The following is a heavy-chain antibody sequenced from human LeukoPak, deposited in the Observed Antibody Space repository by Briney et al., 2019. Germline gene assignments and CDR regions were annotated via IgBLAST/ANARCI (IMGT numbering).Heavy chain of an antibody. CDR2: ISGSGGST. V-gene: IGHV3-23*01. J-gene: IGHJ5*02. D-gene: IGHD6-13*01. CDR1: GFTFSSYA. CDR3: AKDHRGYSSSGWFDP. Sequence: GRSLRLSCAASGFTFSSYAMSWVRQAPGKGLEWVSAISGSGGSTYYADSVKGRFTISRDNSKNTLYLQMNSLRAEDTAVYYCAKDHRGYSSSGWFDPWGQGTLVTVSS.